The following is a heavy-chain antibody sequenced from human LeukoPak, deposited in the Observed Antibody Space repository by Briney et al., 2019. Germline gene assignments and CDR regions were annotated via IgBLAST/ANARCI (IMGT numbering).Heavy chain of an antibody. D-gene: IGHD6-19*01. CDR3: AKDPGLFSRGWDGDF. CDR1: GFTLSNYA. CDR2: IGGSGAKT. Sequence: PGGSLRLSCAASGFTLSNYAISWVRQAPGKEMDWVSTIGGSGAKTFYADSVKGRFTISRDNSQNTVHLQMNALGAEDTAVYYCAKDPGLFSRGWDGDFWGQGTQVTVSS. J-gene: IGHJ4*02. V-gene: IGHV3-23*01.